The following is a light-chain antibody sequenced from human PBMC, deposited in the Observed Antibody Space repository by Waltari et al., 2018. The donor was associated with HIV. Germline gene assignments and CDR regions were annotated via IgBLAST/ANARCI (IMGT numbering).Light chain of an antibody. J-gene: IGKJ4*01. CDR1: QGISNH. CDR3: QHYHNYPVT. V-gene: IGKV1-16*01. CDR2: GTS. Sequence: DIQMTQSPSSLSASVGDAVTITCRASQGISNHLAWIQQKPGKAPKSLIFGTSILQSWVPSRFRGSGSGTDFILTINSLQDEDFATYFCQHYHNYPVTFGGGTKVE.